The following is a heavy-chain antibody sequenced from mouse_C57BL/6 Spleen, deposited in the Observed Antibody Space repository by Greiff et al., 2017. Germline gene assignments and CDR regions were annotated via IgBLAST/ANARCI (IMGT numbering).Heavy chain of an antibody. V-gene: IGHV14-4*01. CDR2: IDPENGDT. CDR3: TTDYGSSPAWFAY. CDR1: GFNIKDDY. D-gene: IGHD1-1*01. Sequence: VQLKQSGAELVRPGASVKLSCTASGFNIKDDYMHWVKQRPEQGLEWIGWIDPENGDTEYASKFPGKATLTADTSSNTAYLQLSSLTSEDTAVYYCTTDYGSSPAWFAYWGQGTLVTVSA. J-gene: IGHJ3*01.